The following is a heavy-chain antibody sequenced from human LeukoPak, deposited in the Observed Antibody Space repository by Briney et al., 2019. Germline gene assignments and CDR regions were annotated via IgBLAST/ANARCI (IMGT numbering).Heavy chain of an antibody. CDR3: ARSDSSGYYIPPSFGY. CDR1: GFTFSSYS. V-gene: IGHV3-21*01. Sequence: GGSLRLSCAASGFTFSSYSMNWVRQAPGKGLEWVSSISSSSSYIYYADSVKGRFTISRDNAKNSLYLQMNSLRAEDTAVYYCARSDSSGYYIPPSFGYWGQGTLVTVSS. J-gene: IGHJ4*02. D-gene: IGHD3-22*01. CDR2: ISSSSSYI.